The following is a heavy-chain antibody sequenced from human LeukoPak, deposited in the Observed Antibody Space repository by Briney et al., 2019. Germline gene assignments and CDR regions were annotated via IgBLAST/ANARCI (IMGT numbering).Heavy chain of an antibody. CDR3: ARDRMSADYYYYMDV. V-gene: IGHV3-48*04. CDR2: ISSSGSTI. J-gene: IGHJ6*03. Sequence: PGGSLRLSCAASGFTFSSYAMSWVRQAPGKGPEWVSYISSSGSTIYYAGSVKGRFTISRDNAKNSLYLQTNSLRAEDTAVYYCARDRMSADYYYYMDVWGKGTTVTVSS. CDR1: GFTFSSYA. D-gene: IGHD2/OR15-2a*01.